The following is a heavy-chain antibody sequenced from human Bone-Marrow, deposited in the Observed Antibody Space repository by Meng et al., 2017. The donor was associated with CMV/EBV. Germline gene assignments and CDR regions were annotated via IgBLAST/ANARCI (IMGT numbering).Heavy chain of an antibody. V-gene: IGHV1-2*02. J-gene: IGHJ5*02. Sequence: ASVKVSCKASGYTFTGYYMHWARQAPGQGLEWMGWINPNSGGTNYAQKFQGRVTMTRDTSISTAYMELSRLRSDDTAVYYCAREGVVPAATPFDPWGQGTLVTVSS. D-gene: IGHD2-2*01. CDR1: GYTFTGYY. CDR3: AREGVVPAATPFDP. CDR2: INPNSGGT.